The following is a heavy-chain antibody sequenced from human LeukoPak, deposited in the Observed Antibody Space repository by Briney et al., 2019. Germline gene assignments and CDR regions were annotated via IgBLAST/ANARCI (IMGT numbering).Heavy chain of an antibody. CDR1: GGSFSGYY. CDR2: INHSGST. V-gene: IGHV4-34*01. Sequence: PSETLSLTCAVYGGSFSGYYWSWIRQPPGKGLEWIGEINHSGSTNYNPSLKSRVTISVDTSKNQFSLKLSSVTAADTAVYYCARLQIGYSGSYEFDYWGQGTLVTVSS. J-gene: IGHJ4*02. D-gene: IGHD1-26*01. CDR3: ARLQIGYSGSYEFDY.